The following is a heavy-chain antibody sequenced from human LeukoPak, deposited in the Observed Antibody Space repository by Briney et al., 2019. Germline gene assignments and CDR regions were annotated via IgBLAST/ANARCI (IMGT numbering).Heavy chain of an antibody. CDR1: GGSFSNYY. V-gene: IGHV4-34*01. CDR3: ARRWNYGRNYYIDV. J-gene: IGHJ6*03. Sequence: SETLSLTCAVYGGSFSNYYWSWIRPPPGRGLEWIGEINDSGRTNYNPSLMSRVTVSVDTSKNQFSLRLTSVTATDTAVYYCARRWNYGRNYYIDVWGNGATVSVSS. D-gene: IGHD1-7*01. CDR2: INDSGRT.